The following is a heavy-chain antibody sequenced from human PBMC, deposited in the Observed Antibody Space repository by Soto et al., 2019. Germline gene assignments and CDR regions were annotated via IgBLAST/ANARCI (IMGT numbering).Heavy chain of an antibody. CDR2: MNPNSGDT. CDR1: GSTFSDHD. V-gene: IGHV1-8*01. J-gene: IGHJ4*02. D-gene: IGHD1-1*01. Sequence: QVQLVQSGAEVKKPGASVKVSCKASGSTFSDHDIDWVRQATGQGPEWLGWMNPNSGDTGDAQNCQGRGTMTRDKSIRTASMELSSLRSEDADVDYCARVGGNWNDDYFDYWGQGTLVTVSS. CDR3: ARVGGNWNDDYFDY.